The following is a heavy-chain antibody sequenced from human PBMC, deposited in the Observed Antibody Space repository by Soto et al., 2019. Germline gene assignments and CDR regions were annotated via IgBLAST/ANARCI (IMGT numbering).Heavy chain of an antibody. CDR1: GYTFARYG. Sequence: QVQLVQSGAEVKKPGASVRVSCKASGYTFARYGIDWVRQAPGQGLEWMGWISGHNGDTKYVQKFQGRDSMTRDTSTSTATMELRILRSDDTAVYYCARSGSMPYYYYGMDVWCQGTTVTVSS. V-gene: IGHV1-18*01. J-gene: IGHJ6*02. D-gene: IGHD3-10*01. CDR2: ISGHNGDT. CDR3: ARSGSMPYYYYGMDV.